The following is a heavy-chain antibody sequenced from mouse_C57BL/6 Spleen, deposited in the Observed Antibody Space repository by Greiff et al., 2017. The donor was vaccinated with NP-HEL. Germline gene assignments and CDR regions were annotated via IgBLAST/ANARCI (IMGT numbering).Heavy chain of an antibody. CDR3: AREFLINTGVGYFDY. J-gene: IGHJ2*01. CDR1: GYAFSSSW. D-gene: IGHD1-1*01. Sequence: QVQLQQSGAELVKPGASVKISCKASGYAFSSSWMNWVKQRPGKGLEWIGQIYPGDGDTNYNGKFNGKATLTADKSSSTAYMQLSSLTSEDSAVYFCAREFLINTGVGYFDYWGKGTTLTVSS. CDR2: IYPGDGDT. V-gene: IGHV1-80*01.